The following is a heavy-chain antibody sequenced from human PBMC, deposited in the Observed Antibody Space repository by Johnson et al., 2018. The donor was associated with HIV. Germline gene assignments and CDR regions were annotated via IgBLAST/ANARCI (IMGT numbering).Heavy chain of an antibody. D-gene: IGHD6-6*01. CDR1: GFTFSSYW. CDR3: AKDTTFSSSHAFDI. V-gene: IGHV3-48*04. CDR2: ISSSGSTI. Sequence: EVQLVESGGGVVQPGRSLRLSCAASGFTFSSYWMSWVRQAPGKGLEWVSYISSSGSTIYYADSVKGRFSISRDNAKNSLYLQMNSLRAEDTALYYCAKDTTFSSSHAFDIWGQGTMVTVSS. J-gene: IGHJ3*02.